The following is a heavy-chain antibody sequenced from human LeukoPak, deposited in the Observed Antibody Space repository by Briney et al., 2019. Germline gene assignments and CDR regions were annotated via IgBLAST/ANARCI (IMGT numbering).Heavy chain of an antibody. D-gene: IGHD1-14*01. J-gene: IGHJ4*02. CDR3: ARLPWRVTVDY. V-gene: IGHV4-39*01. CDR1: GGSISSSSYY. Sequence: SETLSLTCTVSGGSISSSSYYWGWIRQPPGKGLEWIGSIYYSGSTYYNPSLKSRVTISVDTSKNQFSLKLSSVTAADTAVYYCARLPWRVTVDYWGQGTLVTVPS. CDR2: IYYSGST.